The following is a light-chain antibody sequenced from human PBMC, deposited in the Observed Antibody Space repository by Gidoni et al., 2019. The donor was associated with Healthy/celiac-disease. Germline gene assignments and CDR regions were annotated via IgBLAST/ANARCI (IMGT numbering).Light chain of an antibody. Sequence: IVLKHSLATQSLSPGQRATLPCRGSQSVSSYLAWYQLKPGQAPRLLIYDASNRATGIPAWFCGSGSGADFTLTIGSLEPEDFAVYYCQQRSNWPPWTFGQGTKVEIK. CDR3: QQRSNWPPWT. CDR1: QSVSSY. V-gene: IGKV3-11*01. J-gene: IGKJ1*01. CDR2: DAS.